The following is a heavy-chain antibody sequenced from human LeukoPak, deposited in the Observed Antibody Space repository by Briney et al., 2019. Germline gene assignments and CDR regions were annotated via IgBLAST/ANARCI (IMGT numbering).Heavy chain of an antibody. CDR2: ISGSGGST. D-gene: IGHD5-18*01. Sequence: HPGGSLRLSCAASGFTFSSYAMSWVRQAPGKGLEWVSAISGSGGSTYYADSVKGRFTISRDNSKNTLYLQMNSLRAEDTAVYYCAKDETAMVTGFDYWGQGTLVTVSS. V-gene: IGHV3-23*01. CDR3: AKDETAMVTGFDY. CDR1: GFTFSSYA. J-gene: IGHJ4*02.